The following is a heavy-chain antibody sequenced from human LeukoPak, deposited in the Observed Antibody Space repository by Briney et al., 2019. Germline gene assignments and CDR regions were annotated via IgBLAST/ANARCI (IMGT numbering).Heavy chain of an antibody. Sequence: GGSLRLCCAASGFIFSTYAMTWVRQAPGKGLEWVSAISGSGDKTHYADPVKGRFTISRDNSKNTLYLQMNSLRAEDTAVYYCAKWPNYRSGISFDYWGQGALVTVSS. J-gene: IGHJ4*02. V-gene: IGHV3-23*01. CDR1: GFIFSTYA. CDR2: ISGSGDKT. CDR3: AKWPNYRSGISFDY. D-gene: IGHD3-10*01.